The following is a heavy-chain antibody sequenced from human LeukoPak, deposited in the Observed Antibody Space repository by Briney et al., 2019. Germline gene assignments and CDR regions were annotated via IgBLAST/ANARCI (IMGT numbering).Heavy chain of an antibody. D-gene: IGHD3-22*01. V-gene: IGHV1-18*01. CDR1: GYTFTSYG. Sequence: GASVKVSCKASGYTFTSYGISWARQAPGQGLEWMGWISAYNGNTNYAQKLQGRVTMTTDTSTSTAYMELRSLRSEDTAVYYCARFEAYYDALGGMDVWGQGTTVTVSS. J-gene: IGHJ6*02. CDR3: ARFEAYYDALGGMDV. CDR2: ISAYNGNT.